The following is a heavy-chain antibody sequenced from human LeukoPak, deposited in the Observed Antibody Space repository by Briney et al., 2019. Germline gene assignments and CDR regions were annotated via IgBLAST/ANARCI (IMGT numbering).Heavy chain of an antibody. V-gene: IGHV4-4*07. CDR1: GGSISSYY. CDR3: ARGRTYYDFWSGYYTGLDY. J-gene: IGHJ4*02. D-gene: IGHD3-3*01. CDR2: IYTSGST. Sequence: SETLSLTCTVSGGSISSYYWSWIRQPAGKGLEWIGRIYTSGSTNYNPSLKSRVTMSVDTSKNQFSLKLSSVTAADTAVYYCARGRTYYDFWSGYYTGLDYWGQGTLVTVSS.